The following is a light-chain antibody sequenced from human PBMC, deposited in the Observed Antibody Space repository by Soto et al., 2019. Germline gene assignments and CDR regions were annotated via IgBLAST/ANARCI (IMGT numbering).Light chain of an antibody. CDR2: HVT. CDR3: SSCTTSSTFV. CDR1: SSDVGAYIY. J-gene: IGLJ1*01. Sequence: QSALTQPASVSGSPGQSITISCAGSSSDVGAYIYVSWYQQHPGRAPKLMIYHVTNRPSGISDRFSGSKSGNTASLTISGLQAEDEADYYCSSCTTSSTFVFGTGTKLTV. V-gene: IGLV2-14*03.